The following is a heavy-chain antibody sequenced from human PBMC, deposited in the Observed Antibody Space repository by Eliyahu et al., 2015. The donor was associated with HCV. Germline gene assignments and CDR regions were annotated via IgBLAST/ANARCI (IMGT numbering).Heavy chain of an antibody. D-gene: IGHD3-22*01. V-gene: IGHV3-11*01. CDR1: GFTFRDYY. CDR2: ISISGFNV. CDR3: ARCLHYYDGSGREYYFDS. Sequence: GFTFRDYYMTWIRQAPGKGLEWISHISISGFNVHYADSVKGRFTISRDNAKNSLYLQMNSLRAEDTAVYYCARCLHYYDGSGREYYFDSWGQGTLVTVSS. J-gene: IGHJ4*02.